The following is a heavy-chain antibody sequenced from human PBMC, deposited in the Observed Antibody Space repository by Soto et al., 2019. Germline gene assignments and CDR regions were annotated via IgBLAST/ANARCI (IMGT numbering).Heavy chain of an antibody. CDR1: GGSISSGGYY. D-gene: IGHD2-21*02. CDR3: ARDLGYGGNSGPFDY. V-gene: IGHV4-31*03. J-gene: IGHJ4*02. CDR2: IYYSGST. Sequence: SETLSLTCTVSGGSISSGGYYWSWIRQHPGKGLEWIGYIYYSGSTYYNPSLKSRVTISVDTSKNQFSLKLSSVTAADTAVYYCARDLGYGGNSGPFDYWGQGTLVTVSS.